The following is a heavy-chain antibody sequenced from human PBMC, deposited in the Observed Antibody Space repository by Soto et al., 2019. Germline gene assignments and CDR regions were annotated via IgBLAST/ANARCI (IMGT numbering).Heavy chain of an antibody. CDR2: IYHGGST. Sequence: QVQLQESGPGLVKPSGTLSLTCAVSGGSISSSNLWTWVREPPGKGLEWIGEIYHGGSTNYNPSLKRRVTIPVDKSKNQCSLRLSSVTAADTAVYYCARSPRSIAAGGIDYWGQGILVTVSS. CDR3: ARSPRSIAAGGIDY. D-gene: IGHD6-13*01. J-gene: IGHJ4*02. CDR1: GGSISSSNL. V-gene: IGHV4-4*02.